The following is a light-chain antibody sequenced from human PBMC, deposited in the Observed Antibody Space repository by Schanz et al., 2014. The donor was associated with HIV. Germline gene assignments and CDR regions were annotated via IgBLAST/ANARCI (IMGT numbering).Light chain of an antibody. CDR3: QSYVTGTVV. CDR2: GDN. CDR1: SGSIASTY. J-gene: IGLJ2*01. V-gene: IGLV6-57*04. Sequence: NFMLTQPHSVSESPGKTITISCTRSSGSIASTYVQWYQQRPGSAPTRVIYGDNQRPSGVPVRFSGSIDSSSNSASLTISGMRTDDEDDYFCQSYVTGTVVFGGGTKLTVL.